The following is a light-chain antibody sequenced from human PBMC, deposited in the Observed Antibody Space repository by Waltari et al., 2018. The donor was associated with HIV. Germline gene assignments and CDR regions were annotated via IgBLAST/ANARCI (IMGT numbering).Light chain of an antibody. CDR3: QAWDNKTGV. CDR2: QDT. V-gene: IGLV3-1*01. Sequence: SYDLIQPPSVSVSPGQTARITCSGDKLGDKFASWYQKRAGQSPVLVIYQDTKRPSGIPERFSGSNSGNTATLNINGTQPMDEADYYCQAWDNKTGVFGPGTKVTVV. CDR1: KLGDKF. J-gene: IGLJ1*01.